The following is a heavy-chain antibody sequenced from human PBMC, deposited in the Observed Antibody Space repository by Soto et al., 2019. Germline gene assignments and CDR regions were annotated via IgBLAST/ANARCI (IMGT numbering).Heavy chain of an antibody. CDR1: GLSFDTYA. J-gene: IGHJ4*02. V-gene: IGHV3-23*01. CDR3: ARDGGPVVITFDF. CDR2: ISGSGGNI. Sequence: EVQLLESGGGWVKPGGSLRLSCVGSGLSFDTYAVSWVRQAPGKGLEWVSVISGSGGNIWYADSVKDRFTISRDNSKNTLYLQMSSLRVEDTAVSSCARDGGPVVITFDFWGQGTLVTVSS. D-gene: IGHD3-22*01.